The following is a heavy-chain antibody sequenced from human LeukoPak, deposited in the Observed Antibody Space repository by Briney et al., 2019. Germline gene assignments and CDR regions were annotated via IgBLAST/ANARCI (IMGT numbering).Heavy chain of an antibody. D-gene: IGHD5-18*01. CDR1: GYSSSSGYY. CDR3: ARGYSYAYYLDC. CDR2: IYHSGST. J-gene: IGHJ4*01. Sequence: SETLSRTCTVSGYSSSSGYYGVWIRQPPVKGLEWIGSIYHSGSTYYNPSLKGPVTISVDTSKNQFSLILSSVTAADTAVYYCARGYSYAYYLDCWGQGTLVTVSS. V-gene: IGHV4-38-2*02.